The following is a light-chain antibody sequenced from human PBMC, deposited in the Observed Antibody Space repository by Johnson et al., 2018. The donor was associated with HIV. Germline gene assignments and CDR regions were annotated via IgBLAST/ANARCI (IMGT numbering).Light chain of an antibody. CDR2: DNN. J-gene: IGLJ1*01. CDR3: GTWDSSLSAYV. V-gene: IGLV1-51*01. CDR1: SSNIGNNY. Sequence: QSVLTQPPSVSAAPGQKVTISCSGSSSNIGNNYVSWYQQLPGTAPKLLIYDNNKRPSGIPDRFSGSNTGPSATLGIPGLPTGDESDYYCGTWDSSLSAYVFGTGTKVTVL.